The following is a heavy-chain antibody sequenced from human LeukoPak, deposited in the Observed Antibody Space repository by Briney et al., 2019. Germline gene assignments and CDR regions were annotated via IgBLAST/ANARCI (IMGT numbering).Heavy chain of an antibody. CDR2: ISYDGSNK. J-gene: IGHJ4*02. CDR1: GFAFSSYA. V-gene: IGHV3-30*01. D-gene: IGHD2-21*02. CDR3: ARSRNYCGGDCYSSSYFDY. Sequence: GGYLRLSCAASGFAFSSYAMHWVRQAPGKGLEWVAVISYDGSNKYYADSVKGRFTISRDNSKTTLYLQMNSLRAEDTAVYYCARSRNYCGGDCYSSSYFDYWGQGTLVTVSS.